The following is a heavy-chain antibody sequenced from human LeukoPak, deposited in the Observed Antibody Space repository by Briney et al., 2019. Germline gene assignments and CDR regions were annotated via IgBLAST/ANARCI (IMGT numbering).Heavy chain of an antibody. J-gene: IGHJ3*02. Sequence: SETLSLTCTVSGGSISSSSYYWGWIRQPPGKGLEWIGSIYYSGSTYYNPSLKSRVTISVDTSKNQFSLKLSSVTAADTAVYYCARVFKAFERTTFAFDIWGQGTMVTVSS. V-gene: IGHV4-39*07. D-gene: IGHD1-1*01. CDR1: GGSISSSSYY. CDR3: ARVFKAFERTTFAFDI. CDR2: IYYSGST.